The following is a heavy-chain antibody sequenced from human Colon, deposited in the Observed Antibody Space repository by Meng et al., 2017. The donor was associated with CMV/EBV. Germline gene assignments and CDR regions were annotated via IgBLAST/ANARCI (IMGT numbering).Heavy chain of an antibody. V-gene: IGHV3-21*01. J-gene: IGHJ4*02. CDR3: ARDRLEGDYSGPGY. D-gene: IGHD1-1*01. CDR1: GFTFSRYS. Sequence: GGSLRFSCAASGFTFSRYSMDWLRQAPGKGLEWVSSISRDGTSIYYSNSVRGRFTISRDDAENSLYLQMNSLRADDTAFYYCARDRLEGDYSGPGYWGQGTLVTVSS. CDR2: ISRDGTSI.